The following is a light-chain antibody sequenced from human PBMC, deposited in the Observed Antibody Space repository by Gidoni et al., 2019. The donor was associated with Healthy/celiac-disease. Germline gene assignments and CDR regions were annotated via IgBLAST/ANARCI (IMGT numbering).Light chain of an antibody. CDR2: AAS. V-gene: IGKV1D-8*01. J-gene: IGKJ1*01. CDR3: QHYYSSPRT. CDR1: QSISSY. Sequence: VIWMTQSPSLLPASTGDRVTISCRMSQSISSYLAWYQQKPGKAPELLIYAASTLRGVVPSWFSGSGSRTDFPLTSSFLQSDDFATYYCQHYYSSPRTFGQGTKVEIK.